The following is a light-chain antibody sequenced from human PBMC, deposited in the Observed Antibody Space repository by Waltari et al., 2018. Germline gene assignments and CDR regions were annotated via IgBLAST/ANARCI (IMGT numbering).Light chain of an antibody. Sequence: QSALTQPRSVSGSPGQSVTISCTGTSSDVGGYNYVSWYQQHPGKAPKLMIYAVSKRPSGGPDRFSGSKSGNTASLTISGLQAEDEADYYCCSYAGSSLFGGGTKLTVL. V-gene: IGLV2-11*01. CDR2: AVS. J-gene: IGLJ2*01. CDR3: CSYAGSSL. CDR1: SSDVGGYNY.